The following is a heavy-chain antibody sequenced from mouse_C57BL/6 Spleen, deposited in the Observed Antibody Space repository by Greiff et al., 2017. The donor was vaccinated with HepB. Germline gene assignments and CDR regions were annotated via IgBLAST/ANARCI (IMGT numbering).Heavy chain of an antibody. D-gene: IGHD1-1*01. CDR2: INPNNGGT. CDR3: ARRNYGSSGFAY. J-gene: IGHJ3*01. CDR1: GYTFTDYN. Sequence: EVQLQQSGPELVKPGASVKIPCKASGYTFTDYNMDWVKQSHGKSLEWIGDINPNNGGTIYNQKFKGKATLTVDKSSSTAYMERRSLTSEDTAVYYCARRNYGSSGFAYWGQWTLFTVAA. V-gene: IGHV1-18*01.